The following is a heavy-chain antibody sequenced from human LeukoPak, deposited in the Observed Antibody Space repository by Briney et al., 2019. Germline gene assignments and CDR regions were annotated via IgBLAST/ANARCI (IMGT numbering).Heavy chain of an antibody. D-gene: IGHD3-22*01. J-gene: IGHJ3*02. CDR1: GFTFSSYE. V-gene: IGHV3-48*03. Sequence: PGGSLRLSCAASGFTFSSYEMNWVRQAPGKGLEWVSYISSSGSTIYYADSVKGRFTISRNNAKNSLYLQMNSLRAEDTAVYYCAPFYYHDSSGYYYRDAFDIWGQGTMVTVSS. CDR2: ISSSGSTI. CDR3: APFYYHDSSGYYYRDAFDI.